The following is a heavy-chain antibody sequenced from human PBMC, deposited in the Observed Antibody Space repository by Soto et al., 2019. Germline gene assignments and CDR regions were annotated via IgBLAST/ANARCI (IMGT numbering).Heavy chain of an antibody. J-gene: IGHJ4*02. Sequence: GGSLRLSCAASGFTFSSYSMNWVRQAPGKGLEWVSSISSSSSYIYYADSVKGRFTISRDNAKNSLYLQMNSLRAEDTAVYYCASWGREGYNSLDYWGQGTLVTVSS. V-gene: IGHV3-21*01. CDR1: GFTFSSYS. CDR2: ISSSSSYI. D-gene: IGHD5-12*01. CDR3: ASWGREGYNSLDY.